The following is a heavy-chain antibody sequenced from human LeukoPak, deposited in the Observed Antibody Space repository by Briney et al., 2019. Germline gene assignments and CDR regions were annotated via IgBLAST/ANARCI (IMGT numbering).Heavy chain of an antibody. V-gene: IGHV3-7*01. CDR3: AKDKGMAASFFDY. CDR1: GFTLSRYW. D-gene: IGHD6-13*01. Sequence: SGGSLRLSCVASGFTLSRYWMSWVRQAPGKGLEWVANIKEDGSDKYYVDSVKGRFTISRDNAKNSLYLQMNNLRAEDTAVYYCAKDKGMAASFFDYWGQGTLVTVSS. J-gene: IGHJ4*02. CDR2: IKEDGSDK.